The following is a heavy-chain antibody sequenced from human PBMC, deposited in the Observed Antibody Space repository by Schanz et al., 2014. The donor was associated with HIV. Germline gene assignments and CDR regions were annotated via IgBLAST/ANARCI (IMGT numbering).Heavy chain of an antibody. CDR2: GNPKSGNT. Sequence: QVQLVQSGPEVKKPGASVRVSCETSGYTFSDYDINWVRQAPGQGLERRGWGNPKSGNTGMGDTFLVRLSLTRFTSTGTAYMELDSLRSEDAAIYFCVRAASFHFDKEGYYRNWYFDFWGRGTLVAVSS. CDR1: GYTFSDYD. CDR3: VRAASFHFDKEGYYRNWYFDF. J-gene: IGHJ2*01. D-gene: IGHD1-26*01. V-gene: IGHV1-8*02.